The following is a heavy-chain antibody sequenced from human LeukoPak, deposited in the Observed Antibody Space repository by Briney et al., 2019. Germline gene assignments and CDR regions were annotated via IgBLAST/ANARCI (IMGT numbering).Heavy chain of an antibody. D-gene: IGHD6-13*01. J-gene: IGHJ4*02. CDR1: GGSISSGSYY. Sequence: SETLSLTCTVSGGSISSGSYYWSWIRQPAGKGLEWIGRIYTTGSTNYNPSLKSRVTISVDTSKNQFSLKLSSVTAADTAVYYCAKDFGWDKRAAANYWGQGTLVTVSS. CDR3: AKDFGWDKRAAANY. V-gene: IGHV4-61*02. CDR2: IYTTGST.